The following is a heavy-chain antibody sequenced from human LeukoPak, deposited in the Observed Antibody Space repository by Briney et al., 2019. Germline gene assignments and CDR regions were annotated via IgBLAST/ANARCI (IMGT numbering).Heavy chain of an antibody. D-gene: IGHD3-22*01. Sequence: ASVKVSCKASGYTFTGYYMHWVRQAPGQGLEWMGWINPNSGGTNYAQKFQGWVTMTRDTSISTAYMELRSLRSDDTAVYYCARATPYDSSGYYYLYYYGMDVWGQGTTVTVSS. CDR3: ARATPYDSSGYYYLYYYGMDV. V-gene: IGHV1-2*04. CDR2: INPNSGGT. J-gene: IGHJ6*02. CDR1: GYTFTGYY.